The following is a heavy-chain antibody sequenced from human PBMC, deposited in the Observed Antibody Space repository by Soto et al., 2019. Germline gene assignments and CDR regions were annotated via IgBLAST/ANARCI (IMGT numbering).Heavy chain of an antibody. J-gene: IGHJ6*03. Sequence: GGSLRLSCAASGFTFSSYSMNWVRQAPGKGLEWVSSISSSSSYIYYADSVKGRFTISRDNAKNTLYLQMNSLRAEDTAVYYCARDRRRYCSSTSCYVAGDMDVWGKGTTVTVSS. CDR3: ARDRRRYCSSTSCYVAGDMDV. V-gene: IGHV3-21*01. CDR2: ISSSSSYI. CDR1: GFTFSSYS. D-gene: IGHD2-2*01.